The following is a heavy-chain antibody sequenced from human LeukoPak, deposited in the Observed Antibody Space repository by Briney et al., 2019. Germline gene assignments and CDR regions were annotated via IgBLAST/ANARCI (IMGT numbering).Heavy chain of an antibody. Sequence: GSLRLSCAASGFTFSAYAMSWVRQAPGKGLEWVSGINWNGGSTGYADSVKGRFTISRDNAKNSLYLQMNSLRAEDTALYYCAREAQLERLFDYWGQGTLVTVSS. CDR2: INWNGGST. CDR3: AREAQLERLFDY. CDR1: GFTFSAYA. V-gene: IGHV3-20*04. J-gene: IGHJ4*02. D-gene: IGHD1-1*01.